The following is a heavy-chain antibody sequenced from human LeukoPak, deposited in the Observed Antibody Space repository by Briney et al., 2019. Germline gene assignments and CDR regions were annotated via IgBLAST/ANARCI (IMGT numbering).Heavy chain of an antibody. D-gene: IGHD6-13*01. J-gene: IGHJ4*02. CDR1: GFTFSSYA. CDR2: ISYDGSNK. Sequence: PGRSLRLSCAASGFTFSSYAMHWVRQAPGKGLEWVAVISYDGSNKYCADSVKGRFTISRDNSKNTLYLQMNSLRAEDTAVYYCARGSIAAADYDNWGQGTLVTVSS. V-gene: IGHV3-30-3*01. CDR3: ARGSIAAADYDN.